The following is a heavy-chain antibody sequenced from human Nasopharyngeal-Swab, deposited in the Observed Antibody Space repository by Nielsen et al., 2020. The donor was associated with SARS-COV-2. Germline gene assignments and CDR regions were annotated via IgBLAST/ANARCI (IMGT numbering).Heavy chain of an antibody. D-gene: IGHD6-13*01. V-gene: IGHV3-11*04. CDR3: ASGGSSSWYYYYYMDV. CDR1: GFTFSDYY. Sequence: GESLKISCEASGFTFSDYYMSWIRQAPGKGLEWVSYISSSGSTIYYADSVKGRFTISRDNAKNSLYLQMNSLRAEDTAVYYCASGGSSSWYYYYYMDVWGKGTTVTVSS. CDR2: ISSSGSTI. J-gene: IGHJ6*03.